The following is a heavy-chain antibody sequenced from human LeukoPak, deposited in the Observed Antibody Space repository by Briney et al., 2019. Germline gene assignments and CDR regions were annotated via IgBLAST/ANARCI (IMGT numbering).Heavy chain of an antibody. CDR2: INPNSGGT. CDR3: ARDRRDRGLWYFDY. V-gene: IGHV1-2*02. D-gene: IGHD1-14*01. Sequence: ASVKVSCKASGYTFTGYYMHWVRQAPGQGLEWMGWINPNSGGTNYAQKFQGRVTMTRDTSISTAYMELRSLRSDDTAVYYCARDRRDRGLWYFDYWGQGTLVTVSS. CDR1: GYTFTGYY. J-gene: IGHJ4*02.